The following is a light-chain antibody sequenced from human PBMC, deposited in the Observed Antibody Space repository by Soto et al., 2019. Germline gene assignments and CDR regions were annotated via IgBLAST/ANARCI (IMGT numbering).Light chain of an antibody. J-gene: IGLJ3*02. CDR2: STN. CDR3: VLYLGGGISV. V-gene: IGLV8-61*01. CDR1: SGSVSSSYY. Sequence: QAVVTQEPSFSVSPGGTVTLTCALSSGSVSSSYYPSWYQQTPGQAPRTLISSTNTRSSGVPDRFSGSILGNKAALTITGDQGDYECDYYCVLYLGGGISVFGGGAKLT.